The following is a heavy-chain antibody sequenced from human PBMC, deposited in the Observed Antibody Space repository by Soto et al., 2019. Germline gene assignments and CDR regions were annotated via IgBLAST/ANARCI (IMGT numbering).Heavy chain of an antibody. CDR2: INSAGTTT. Sequence: GGSLRLSCAASGFTFSIYWMHWVRQAPGKGLVWVSRINSAGTTTTYADSMKGRFTISRDNAKDTLYLQMNSLRAEDTAVYYCARGDTAMVIDYWGQGTQVTVSS. CDR1: GFTFSIYW. CDR3: ARGDTAMVIDY. V-gene: IGHV3-74*01. J-gene: IGHJ4*02. D-gene: IGHD5-18*01.